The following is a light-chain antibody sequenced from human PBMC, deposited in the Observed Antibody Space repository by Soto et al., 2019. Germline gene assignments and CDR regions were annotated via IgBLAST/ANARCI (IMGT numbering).Light chain of an antibody. V-gene: IGKV1-5*01. CDR3: QQYETFSGT. J-gene: IGKJ1*01. CDR1: QSVSGW. Sequence: KMYHSLSTLSASMGDTVTVTCRASQSVSGWLAWYQQKPGEAPKLLIYDASALPRGVPSRFSGSGSGTKFTLTIASLQPDDFATYYCQQYETFSGTFGPGSIVDVK. CDR2: DAS.